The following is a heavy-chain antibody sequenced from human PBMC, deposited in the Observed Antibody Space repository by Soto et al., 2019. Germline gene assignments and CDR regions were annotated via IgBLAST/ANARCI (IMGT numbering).Heavy chain of an antibody. CDR1: GGSISSNSYY. CDR3: ARHKGGYYSGVDV. V-gene: IGHV4-39*01. J-gene: IGHJ6*02. Sequence: QLQLQESGPGLVKPSETLSLTCTVSGGSISSNSYYWAWIRQPPGKGLEWIGNIYYSRTTYYNPSRKSRVPISVDTSKNQVSRKLSSVSAADTAVYYGARHKGGYYSGVDVWGQGTTVTVSS. CDR2: IYYSRTT. D-gene: IGHD3-16*01.